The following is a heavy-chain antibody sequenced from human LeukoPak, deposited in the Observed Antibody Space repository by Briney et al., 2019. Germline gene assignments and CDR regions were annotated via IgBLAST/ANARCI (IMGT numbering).Heavy chain of an antibody. V-gene: IGHV3-23*01. CDR2: ISGSGGST. CDR1: GFTFSSYA. J-gene: IGHJ4*02. CDR3: AKGYCCSTSCYSRFDY. D-gene: IGHD2-2*02. Sequence: GGSLRLSCAASGFTFSSYAMSWVRQAPGKGLEWVSAISGSGGSTYYADSVKGRFTISRDNSKNTLYLQMNSLRAEDTAVYYCAKGYCCSTSCYSRFDYWGQGTLVTVSS.